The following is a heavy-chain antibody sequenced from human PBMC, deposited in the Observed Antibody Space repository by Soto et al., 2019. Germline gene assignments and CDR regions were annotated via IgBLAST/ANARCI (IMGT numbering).Heavy chain of an antibody. V-gene: IGHV1-8*01. J-gene: IGHJ4*02. D-gene: IGHD7-27*01. CDR1: GYTFTSYD. CDR3: ARATQNWGSNFDY. Sequence: QVQLVQSGAEVKKPGASVKVSCKASGYTFTSYDINWVRQATGQGLEWMGWMKPNSGNTGYAQKLQGRVTMTRNTSISTAYMELSSLRSEDTAVYYCARATQNWGSNFDYWGQGTLVTVSS. CDR2: MKPNSGNT.